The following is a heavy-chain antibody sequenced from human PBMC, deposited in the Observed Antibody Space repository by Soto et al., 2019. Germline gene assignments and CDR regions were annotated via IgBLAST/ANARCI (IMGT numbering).Heavy chain of an antibody. V-gene: IGHV4-30-2*01. CDR3: ATYTAFAKYYFDY. J-gene: IGHJ4*02. Sequence: SETLSLTCAVSGVSITTDGYSWSWIRQPPGKGLEWIGYIYPSGTIFYNPSLNSRVTISADTSNNQFSLKLTSVTAADTAVYFCATYTAFAKYYFDYWGRGTLVTVSS. D-gene: IGHD3-16*01. CDR1: GVSITTDGYS. CDR2: IYPSGTI.